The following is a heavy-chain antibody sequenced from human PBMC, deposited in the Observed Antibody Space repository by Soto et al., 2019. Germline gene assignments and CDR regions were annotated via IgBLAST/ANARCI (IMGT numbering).Heavy chain of an antibody. CDR2: IYPGDSDT. V-gene: IGHV5-51*01. D-gene: IGHD1-1*01. CDR3: ARQHPTVVTNWYGYYDYYGMYV. CDR1: EYSFTSYW. J-gene: IGHJ6*02. Sequence: PGESLKISCKGSEYSFTSYWICWVRQMPGKGPEWMGIIYPGDSDTRYSPSFQGQVTISTDKSISTAYLQWSSLKASDTAMYYCARQHPTVVTNWYGYYDYYGMYVCAQGTTVTVSS.